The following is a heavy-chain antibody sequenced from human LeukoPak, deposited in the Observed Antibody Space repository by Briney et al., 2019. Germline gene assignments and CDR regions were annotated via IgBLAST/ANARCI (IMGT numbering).Heavy chain of an antibody. Sequence: ASVKVSCKASGVTFSSYAITWVRQAPGQGLEWMGGIIPLFGTANYAQKFQGRVTITTDESTSTAYMELSSLRSEDTAVYYCARTGYGDATPYNWFDPWGQGTLVTVSS. J-gene: IGHJ5*02. CDR2: IIPLFGTA. CDR3: ARTGYGDATPYNWFDP. V-gene: IGHV1-69*05. D-gene: IGHD4-17*01. CDR1: GVTFSSYA.